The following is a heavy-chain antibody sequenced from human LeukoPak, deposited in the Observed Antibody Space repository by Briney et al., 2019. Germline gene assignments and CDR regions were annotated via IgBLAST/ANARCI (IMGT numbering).Heavy chain of an antibody. Sequence: SETLSLTCTVSGGSISNYFWSWIRQPPGKGLEWIGYIYYSGSTNYNPSLKSRVTISVDTSKNQFSLKLSSVTAADTAVYYCARSSYYSDSSGYSYYSYYYMDVWGKGTTVTVSS. CDR3: ARSSYYSDSSGYSYYSYYYMDV. CDR2: IYYSGST. J-gene: IGHJ6*03. CDR1: GGSISNYF. V-gene: IGHV4-59*01. D-gene: IGHD3-22*01.